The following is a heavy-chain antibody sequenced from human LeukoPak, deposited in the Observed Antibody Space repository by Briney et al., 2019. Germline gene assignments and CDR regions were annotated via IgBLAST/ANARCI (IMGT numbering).Heavy chain of an antibody. D-gene: IGHD2-2*01. V-gene: IGHV1-2*02. CDR3: ARMGPGYCSSTSCYPWFDP. J-gene: IGHJ5*02. CDR1: GYTFTGYY. Sequence: WASVKVSCKASGYTFTGYYMHWVRQAPGQGHEWMGWINPNSGGTNYVQKFQGRVTMTRDTSISTAYMELSRLRSDDTAVYYCARMGPGYCSSTSCYPWFDPWGQGTLVTVSS. CDR2: INPNSGGT.